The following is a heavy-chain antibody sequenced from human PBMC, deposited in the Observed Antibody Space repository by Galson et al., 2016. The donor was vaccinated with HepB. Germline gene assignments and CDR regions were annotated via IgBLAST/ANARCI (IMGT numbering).Heavy chain of an antibody. Sequence: SLRLSCAASGFTFNNYYMGWIRQAPGKGLEWVSYISHRSSATNYADSVRGRFTISRDNARNSLYLQMNTLRTEDTAVYYCARDRTSRAALELWGQGVLVTVSS. D-gene: IGHD1/OR15-1a*01. V-gene: IGHV3-11*06. CDR1: GFTFNNYY. CDR3: ARDRTSRAALEL. CDR2: ISHRSSAT. J-gene: IGHJ4*02.